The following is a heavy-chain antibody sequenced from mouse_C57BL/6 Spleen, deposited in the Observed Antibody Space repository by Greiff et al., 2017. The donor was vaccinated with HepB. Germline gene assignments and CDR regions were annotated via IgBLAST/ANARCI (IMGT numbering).Heavy chain of an antibody. CDR2: ISYDGSN. J-gene: IGHJ4*01. CDR3: ARVGLDY. Sequence: DVKLQESGPGLVKPSQSLSLTCSVTGYSITSGYYWNWIRQFPGNKLEWMGYISYDGSNNYNPSLKNRISITRDTSKNQFFLKLNSVTTEDTATYYCARVGLDYWGQGTSVTVSS. CDR1: GYSITSGYY. V-gene: IGHV3-6*01.